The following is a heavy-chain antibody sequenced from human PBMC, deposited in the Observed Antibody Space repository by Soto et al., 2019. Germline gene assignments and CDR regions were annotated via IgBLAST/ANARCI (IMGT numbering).Heavy chain of an antibody. CDR2: ISSSGSYT. CDR3: ARGHSSAQDY. V-gene: IGHV3-11*06. Sequence: PGGALKLSCSASVVTFWYGHVSWMRQAPGKGLEWVSYISSSGSYTNYADSVNGRFTISRDNAKNSLYLQMNSLRAEDTAVYDCARGHSSAQDYWGQGTLVTVSS. CDR1: VVTFWYGH. J-gene: IGHJ4*02. D-gene: IGHD6-19*01.